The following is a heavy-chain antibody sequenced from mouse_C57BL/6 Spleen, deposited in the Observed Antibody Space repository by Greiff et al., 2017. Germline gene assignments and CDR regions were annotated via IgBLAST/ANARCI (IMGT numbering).Heavy chain of an antibody. CDR2: ISYSGST. CDR1: GYSITSGYD. Sequence: VQLQQSGPGMVKPSQSLSLTCTVTGYSITSGYDWHWIRPFPGNKLEWMGYISYSGSTNYNPSLKSRISITHDTSKNHFFLKLNAVTTEDTATYYCARAHRGVVATRYFDVWGTGTTVTVSS. D-gene: IGHD1-1*01. J-gene: IGHJ1*03. V-gene: IGHV3-1*01. CDR3: ARAHRGVVATRYFDV.